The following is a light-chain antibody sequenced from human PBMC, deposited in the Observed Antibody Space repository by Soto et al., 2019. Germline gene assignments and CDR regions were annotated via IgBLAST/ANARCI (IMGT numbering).Light chain of an antibody. J-gene: IGKJ4*01. V-gene: IGKV1-8*01. CDR2: AAS. Sequence: IQMTQSPSTLSATAGDRVTITCRASQGISSYLAWYQQKPGKAPKLLIYAASTLQSGVPSRFSGSGSGTDFTLTISCLQSEDFATYYCQQYYSYPLTFGGGTKVDIK. CDR3: QQYYSYPLT. CDR1: QGISSY.